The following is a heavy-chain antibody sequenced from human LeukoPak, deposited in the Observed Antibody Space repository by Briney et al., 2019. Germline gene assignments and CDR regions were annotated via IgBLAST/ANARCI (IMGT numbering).Heavy chain of an antibody. CDR2: IYHSVST. V-gene: IGHV4-38-2*02. Sequence: PSETLSLTCTVSGYSISSGYYWGWIRQPPGKGLEWIGSIYHSVSTYYNPSLKSRVTISVDTSKNQFSLKLSSVTAADTAVYYCARANADFWSGYHYYFDYWGQGTLVTVSS. CDR1: GYSISSGYY. J-gene: IGHJ4*02. CDR3: ARANADFWSGYHYYFDY. D-gene: IGHD3-3*01.